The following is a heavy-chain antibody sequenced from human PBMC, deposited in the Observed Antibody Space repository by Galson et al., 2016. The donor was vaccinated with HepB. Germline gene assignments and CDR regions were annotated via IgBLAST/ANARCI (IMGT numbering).Heavy chain of an antibody. V-gene: IGHV3-7*03. CDR1: GFTFSSYA. CDR3: ARDISITGMDV. Sequence: SLRLSCAASGFTFSSYAMHWVRQAPGKGLEWVANIKKDGSEKYYVDSVKGRFTISRDNAKNSLYLQMNSLRAEDTSVYYCARDISITGMDVWGKGTTVTVSS. J-gene: IGHJ6*04. CDR2: IKKDGSEK. D-gene: IGHD5-12*01.